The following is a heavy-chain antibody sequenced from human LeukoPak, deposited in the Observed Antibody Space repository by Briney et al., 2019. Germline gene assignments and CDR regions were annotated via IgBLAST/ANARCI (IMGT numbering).Heavy chain of an antibody. V-gene: IGHV3-53*01. Sequence: PGGSLRLSCAASGFTVNSNYMSWVRQAPGKGLEWVSVIYSGGSTYYADSVKGRFTISRDNSKNTLYLQMSSLRAEDTAVYYCAKGDCSSPSCYWENYFDYWGQGTLVTVSS. CDR1: GFTVNSNY. J-gene: IGHJ4*02. CDR3: AKGDCSSPSCYWENYFDY. CDR2: IYSGGST. D-gene: IGHD2-2*01.